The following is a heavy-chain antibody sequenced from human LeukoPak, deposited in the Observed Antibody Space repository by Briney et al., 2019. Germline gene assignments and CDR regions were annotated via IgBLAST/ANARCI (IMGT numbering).Heavy chain of an antibody. J-gene: IGHJ6*03. CDR1: GFTFSSYS. CDR3: RRTLIVATSPYMDV. Sequence: GGSLRLSCAASGFTFSSYSMNWVRQAPGKGLEWVSSISSSSSYIYYADSVKGRFTISRDNAKNTAYLQMNSLRAEDTAIYYCRRTLIVATSPYMDVWGKGTTVTVSS. D-gene: IGHD5-12*01. V-gene: IGHV3-21*01. CDR2: ISSSSSYI.